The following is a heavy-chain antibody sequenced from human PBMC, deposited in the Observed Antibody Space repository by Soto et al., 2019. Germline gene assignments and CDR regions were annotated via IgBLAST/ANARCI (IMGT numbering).Heavy chain of an antibody. V-gene: IGHV3-23*01. CDR3: AKDPRRSNTSGTDG. Sequence: GGSQSHSCTVAEDPFSSYAMSWVRRAPGKGLEWVSAISGSGVSTYYADSVKGRFTISRDNSKNTLYLQMNSLRAEDTALYDCAKDPRRSNTSGTDGWGQGTTVSVS. D-gene: IGHD1-1*01. CDR1: EDPFSSYA. CDR2: ISGSGVST. J-gene: IGHJ6*02.